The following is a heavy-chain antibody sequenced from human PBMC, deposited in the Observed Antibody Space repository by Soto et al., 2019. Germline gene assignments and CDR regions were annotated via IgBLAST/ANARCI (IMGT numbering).Heavy chain of an antibody. Sequence: LETLFLTRTVSGGSLSSSCYYWGGVRPPPGKGVGVIGSIYYSGRTYYNPSLKSRVTISVDTSKNQFSLKLSSVTAADTAVYYCARHGEYCSGGSCLDYYGMDVWGQGTTVTVSS. V-gene: IGHV4-39*01. D-gene: IGHD2-15*01. CDR1: GGSLSSSCYY. CDR3: ARHGEYCSGGSCLDYYGMDV. CDR2: IYYSGRT. J-gene: IGHJ6*02.